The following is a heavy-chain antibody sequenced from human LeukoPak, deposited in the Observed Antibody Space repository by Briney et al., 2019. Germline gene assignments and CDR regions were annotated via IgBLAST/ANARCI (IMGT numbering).Heavy chain of an antibody. CDR3: AKTRGSGPFDY. V-gene: IGHV3-66*01. Sequence: GGSLRLSCAASGFIVSSNYMSWVRQAPGKGLDWVSVIYSGGSTYYADSVKGRFTISRDNSKNTLYLQMNSLRAEDTAVYYCAKTRGSGPFDYWGQGTLVTVSS. J-gene: IGHJ4*02. CDR2: IYSGGST. CDR1: GFIVSSNY. D-gene: IGHD3-10*01.